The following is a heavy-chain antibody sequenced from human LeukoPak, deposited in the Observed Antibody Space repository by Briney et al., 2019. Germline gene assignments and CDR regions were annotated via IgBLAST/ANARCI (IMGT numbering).Heavy chain of an antibody. CDR1: GYTFTGHL. CDR2: INPKSGGT. Sequence: ASVKVSCKASGYTFTGHLIHWVRQAPGQRLEWMGWINPKSGGTTYAQKFQGRVTMTRDTSTSTVYMDLSSLRSDDTAVYFCARAVVTMVRGALGYWGQGTLVTVSS. D-gene: IGHD3-10*01. J-gene: IGHJ4*02. CDR3: ARAVVTMVRGALGY. V-gene: IGHV1-2*02.